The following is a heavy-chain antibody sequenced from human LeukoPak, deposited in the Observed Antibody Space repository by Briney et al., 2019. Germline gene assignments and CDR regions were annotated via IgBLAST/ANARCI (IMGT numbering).Heavy chain of an antibody. D-gene: IGHD6-19*01. CDR3: ARDFDIGVAVAANGFDP. CDR1: GFTFSSYA. V-gene: IGHV3-21*01. Sequence: PGGSLRLSCAASGFTFSSYAMSWVRQAPGKGLEWVSSISSSSSYIYYADSVKGRFTISRDNAKNSLYLQMNSLRAEDTAVYYCARDFDIGVAVAANGFDPWGQGTLVTVSS. CDR2: ISSSSSYI. J-gene: IGHJ5*02.